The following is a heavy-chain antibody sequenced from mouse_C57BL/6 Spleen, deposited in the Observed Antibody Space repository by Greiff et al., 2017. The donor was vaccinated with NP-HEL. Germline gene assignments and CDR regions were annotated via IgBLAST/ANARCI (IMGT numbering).Heavy chain of an antibody. CDR1: GYTFTSYW. D-gene: IGHD1-1*01. Sequence: VQLQQSGTELVKPGASVKLSCKASGYTFTSYWMHWVKQRPGQGLEWIGNINPSNGGTNYNEKFKSKATLTVDKSSSTAYMQLSSLTSEDSAVYYCARWVGSSLYYFDYWGQGTTLTVSS. V-gene: IGHV1-53*01. CDR3: ARWVGSSLYYFDY. CDR2: INPSNGGT. J-gene: IGHJ2*01.